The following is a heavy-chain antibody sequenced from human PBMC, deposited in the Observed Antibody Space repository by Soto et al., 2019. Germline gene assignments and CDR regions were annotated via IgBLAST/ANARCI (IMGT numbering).Heavy chain of an antibody. Sequence: QVQLVQSGAEVKKPGASVKVSCKASGYNFMPYGVNWVRQDPGQGLEWMGWISPWKGNTNYAQSFQGRVTMTTDTSTSTAYMELRSLTSDDTAVYYCARDLDPSGSYYTDYWGPGTLVTVSS. J-gene: IGHJ4*02. D-gene: IGHD3-10*01. CDR1: GYNFMPYG. V-gene: IGHV1-18*04. CDR3: ARDLDPSGSYYTDY. CDR2: ISPWKGNT.